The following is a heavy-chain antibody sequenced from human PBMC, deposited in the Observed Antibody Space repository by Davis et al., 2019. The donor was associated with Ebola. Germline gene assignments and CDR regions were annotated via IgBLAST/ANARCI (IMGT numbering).Heavy chain of an antibody. CDR3: ARGSLGMAGKRYFDF. CDR1: GFTVSSNY. J-gene: IGHJ4*03. Sequence: PGGSLRLSCAASGFTVSSNYMSWVRQAPGKGLEWVAVIYSSGRTFYAGSVKGRFTISRDESDNTLYLQMDTLRTEDTAVYHCARGSLGMAGKRYFDFWGQGILVTVSS. V-gene: IGHV3-66*02. D-gene: IGHD6-19*01. CDR2: IYSSGRT.